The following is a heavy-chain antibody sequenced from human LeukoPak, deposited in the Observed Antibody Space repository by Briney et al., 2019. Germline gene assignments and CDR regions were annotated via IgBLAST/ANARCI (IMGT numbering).Heavy chain of an antibody. J-gene: IGHJ4*02. CDR2: ISGSGGNT. Sequence: PGGSLRLSCAASGFXFSSYAISWVRQSPGKGLEWVSAISGSGGNTYSADSVKGRCTISRDNSLQTLFLHMNSLRAEDTAVYYCARGMSATSGYLELEYWGQGALVTVST. D-gene: IGHD3-22*01. V-gene: IGHV3-23*01. CDR3: ARGMSATSGYLELEY. CDR1: GFXFSSYA.